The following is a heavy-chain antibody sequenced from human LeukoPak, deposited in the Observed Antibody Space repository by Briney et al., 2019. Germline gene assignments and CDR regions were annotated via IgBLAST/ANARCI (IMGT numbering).Heavy chain of an antibody. J-gene: IGHJ4*02. D-gene: IGHD6-19*01. V-gene: IGHV3-30-3*01. Sequence: GGSLRLSCAASGFTFSSYAMHWVRQAPGKGLEWVAVISYDGSNKYYADSVKGRFTISRDYSKNTLYLQMNSLRAEDTAVYYCAKDGSPPGYSSAWGQGTLVTVSS. CDR3: AKDGSPPGYSSA. CDR1: GFTFSSYA. CDR2: ISYDGSNK.